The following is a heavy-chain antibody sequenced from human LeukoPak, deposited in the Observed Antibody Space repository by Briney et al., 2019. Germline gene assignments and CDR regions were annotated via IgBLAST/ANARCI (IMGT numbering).Heavy chain of an antibody. V-gene: IGHV1-18*01. J-gene: IGHJ4*02. CDR1: GYTFTSYG. Sequence: ASVKVSCKASGYTFTSYGISWVRQAPGQGLEWMGWISAYNGNTNYAQKFQGRVTMTRDTSISTAYMELSRLRSDDTAVYYCASSEVRRYCSSTSCFGLDYWGQGTLVTVSS. CDR2: ISAYNGNT. CDR3: ASSEVRRYCSSTSCFGLDY. D-gene: IGHD2-2*01.